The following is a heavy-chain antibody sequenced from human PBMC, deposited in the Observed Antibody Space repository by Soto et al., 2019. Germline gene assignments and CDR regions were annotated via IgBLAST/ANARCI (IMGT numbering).Heavy chain of an antibody. D-gene: IGHD1-20*01. J-gene: IGHJ3*02. V-gene: IGHV3-7*01. Sequence: GSLILSFAASGFAFSSYWMSWVRQAPGKGLEWLANINQDGNEKYYVGSVKVRFTISGDSAKNSLFLIMDSLRGDDTGVYYCAAYNPSRHAAFQXWGQGTMVTVS. CDR3: AAYNPSRHAAFQX. CDR2: INQDGNEK. CDR1: GFAFSSYW.